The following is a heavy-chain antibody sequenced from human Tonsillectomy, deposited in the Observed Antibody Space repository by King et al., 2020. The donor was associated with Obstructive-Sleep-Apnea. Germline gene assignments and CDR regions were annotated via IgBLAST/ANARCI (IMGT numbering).Heavy chain of an antibody. J-gene: IGHJ4*02. V-gene: IGHV3-30*18. D-gene: IGHD3-22*01. CDR2: ISSDGRNK. Sequence: VQLVESGGGVVQPGRSLRLSCAASGFTFSSYGMHWVRQAPGKGLEWVAVISSDGRNKYYADSVKGRFTISRDNSKNTLFLQMNSLRAEDTAVYYCANWFGYDSSGSFSGPFDYWGQGTLVTVSS. CDR3: ANWFGYDSSGSFSGPFDY. CDR1: GFTFSSYG.